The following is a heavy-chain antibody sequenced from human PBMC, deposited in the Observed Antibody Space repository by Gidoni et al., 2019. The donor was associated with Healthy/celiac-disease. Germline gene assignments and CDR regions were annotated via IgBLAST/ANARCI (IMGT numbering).Heavy chain of an antibody. V-gene: IGHV1-18*01. Sequence: VQLVQAGEEGKKPGASVKVSCKDAGYTLTSYGISWVLQAPGQGLEWMGWISAYTGNTNYAQKLQGLVTMTTDTSPSTAYMELRSLGSDDTAVYYCARIPAYSNYHGGDYWGQGTLVTVSS. CDR2: ISAYTGNT. CDR1: GYTLTSYG. CDR3: ARIPAYSNYHGGDY. D-gene: IGHD4-4*01. J-gene: IGHJ4*02.